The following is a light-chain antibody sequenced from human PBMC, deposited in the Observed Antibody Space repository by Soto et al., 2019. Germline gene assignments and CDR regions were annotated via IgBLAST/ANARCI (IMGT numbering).Light chain of an antibody. V-gene: IGLV1-44*01. CDR1: NSNIGTNN. CDR2: RSD. Sequence: QAVVTQPPSASGTPGRGVTISCSGSNSNIGTNNVNWYQQLPGRAPKLLIYRSDQRPSGVPDRFSGSKSGTSASLAISGLRSEDEADYYCAAWDGSLSAVLFGGGTKLTVL. J-gene: IGLJ2*01. CDR3: AAWDGSLSAVL.